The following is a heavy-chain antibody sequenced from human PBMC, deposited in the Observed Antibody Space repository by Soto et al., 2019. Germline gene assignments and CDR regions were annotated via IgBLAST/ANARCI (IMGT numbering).Heavy chain of an antibody. V-gene: IGHV1-58*01. D-gene: IGHD2-21*02. J-gene: IGHJ4*02. CDR2: IIVGSGNT. CDR3: AAELYLGGYGCHFDY. CDR1: GFTFSNSA. Sequence: QVQVVQSGPEVRNPGTSVKVSCKTSGFTFSNSAVQWVRQARGQRLEWIGWIIVGSGNTNYLQSLRGRITITRDTAKGTAYMELSSLRSEYTAVYYCAAELYLGGYGCHFDYWGQGTLVTVSS.